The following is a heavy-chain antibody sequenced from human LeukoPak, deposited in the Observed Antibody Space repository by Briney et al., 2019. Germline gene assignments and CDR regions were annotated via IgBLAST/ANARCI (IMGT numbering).Heavy chain of an antibody. D-gene: IGHD3-10*01. CDR2: IIPIFGTA. Sequence: SVKASCKASGGTFSSYAISWVRQAPGQGLEWMGRIIPIFGTANYAQKFQGRVTITTDESTSTAYMELSSLRSEDTAVYYCASNYYGSGSLGYWGQGTLVTVSS. CDR3: ASNYYGSGSLGY. CDR1: GGTFSSYA. V-gene: IGHV1-69*05. J-gene: IGHJ4*02.